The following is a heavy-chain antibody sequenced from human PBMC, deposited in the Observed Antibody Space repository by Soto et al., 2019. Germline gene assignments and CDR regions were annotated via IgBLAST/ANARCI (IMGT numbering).Heavy chain of an antibody. D-gene: IGHD3-10*01. CDR1: GYTFTDHG. V-gene: IGHV1-18*01. Sequence: QGQLVQSGPEVKKPGASVAFSCKTSGYTFTDHGIDWVRQAPGPGVAWVGWVSSYNGNTNYSYNLKDRVIMTTDASTSTAYRELRGLRSDDTVVYYCAGEVEGSYSPADFWGQGTPVTVSS. CDR2: VSSYNGNT. CDR3: AGEVEGSYSPADF. J-gene: IGHJ4*02.